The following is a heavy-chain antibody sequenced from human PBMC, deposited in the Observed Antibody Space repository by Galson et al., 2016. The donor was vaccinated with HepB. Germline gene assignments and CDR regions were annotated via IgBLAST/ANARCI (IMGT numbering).Heavy chain of an antibody. CDR2: IYYSGRT. Sequence: ETLSLPCPVSGASISGYYLSWFRPSPGKGLEWIGYIYYSGRTNYNPSLQSRVTISVDTSKNQFSLKLSSVTAADTAVYYCARDDSGGWYGFHYGMDVWGQGTTVTVSS. J-gene: IGHJ6*02. V-gene: IGHV4-59*01. CDR1: GASISGYY. D-gene: IGHD6-19*01. CDR3: ARDDSGGWYGFHYGMDV.